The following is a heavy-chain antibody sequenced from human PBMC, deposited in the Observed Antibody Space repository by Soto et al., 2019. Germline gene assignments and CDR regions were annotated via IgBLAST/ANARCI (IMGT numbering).Heavy chain of an antibody. D-gene: IGHD3-3*02. CDR1: EFTFGSYW. J-gene: IGHJ4*02. CDR3: ARVLAFGPIDF. CDR2: INQYGSEK. V-gene: IGHV3-7*01. Sequence: GGSLRLSCAASEFTFGSYWMTWVRQAPGKGLEWVANINQYGSEKYHVDSVKGRFTIPRENAEESQYLQMNGVRADDNAMYYCARVLAFGPIDFWGQGTLVTVSS.